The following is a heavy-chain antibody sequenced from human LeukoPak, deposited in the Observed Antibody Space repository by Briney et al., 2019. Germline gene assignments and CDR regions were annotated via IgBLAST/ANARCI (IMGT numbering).Heavy chain of an antibody. J-gene: IGHJ1*01. D-gene: IGHD3-9*01. CDR3: AREPLEGADILTGYEH. V-gene: IGHV3-21*01. Sequence: PGGSLTLSCAASGFTFSSYSMNWVRQAPGKGLEWVSSISSSSSYIYYADSVKGRFTISRDNAKNSLYLQMNSLRAEDTAVYYCAREPLEGADILTGYEHWGQGTLVTVSS. CDR1: GFTFSSYS. CDR2: ISSSSSYI.